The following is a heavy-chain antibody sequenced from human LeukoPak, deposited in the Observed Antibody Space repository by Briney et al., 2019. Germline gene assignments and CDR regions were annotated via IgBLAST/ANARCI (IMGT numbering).Heavy chain of an antibody. V-gene: IGHV5-51*01. J-gene: IGHJ3*02. CDR3: ARRGNYNSGYSDAFDI. D-gene: IGHD3-22*01. Sequence: GESLKISCKGSGYRFTSYWIGWVRQMPGKGLEWMGIIYPDDSDTTYSPSFQGQVTISADKSISTAYLQWSSLKASDTAMYYCARRGNYNSGYSDAFDIWGQGTMVTVSS. CDR1: GYRFTSYW. CDR2: IYPDDSDT.